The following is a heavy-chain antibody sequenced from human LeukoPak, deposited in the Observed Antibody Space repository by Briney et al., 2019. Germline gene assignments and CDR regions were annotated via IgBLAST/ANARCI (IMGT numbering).Heavy chain of an antibody. CDR2: ISGSGGST. Sequence: GGSLRLSCAASGFTFSSYAMSWVRQAPGKGLEWVSAISGSGGSTYYADSVKGRFTISRDNSKNTLYLQMNSLRAEDTAVYYCAKDGPGDGVELGGYYYYGMDVWGQGTTVTVSS. CDR3: AKDGPGDGVELGGYYYYGMDV. CDR1: GFTFSSYA. V-gene: IGHV3-23*01. D-gene: IGHD1-7*01. J-gene: IGHJ6*02.